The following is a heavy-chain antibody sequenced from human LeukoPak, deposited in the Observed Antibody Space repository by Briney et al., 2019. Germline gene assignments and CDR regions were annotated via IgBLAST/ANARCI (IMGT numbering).Heavy chain of an antibody. V-gene: IGHV4-61*08. CDR3: ARVKAAAGLIDP. Sequence: PSETLSLTCTVSGGSISSGGYYWSWIRQHPGKGLEWIGYIYYSGSTNYNPSLKSRVTISVDTSKNQFSLKLSSVTAADTAVYYCARVKAAAGLIDPWGQGTLVTVSP. CDR1: GGSISSGGYY. D-gene: IGHD6-13*01. CDR2: IYYSGST. J-gene: IGHJ5*02.